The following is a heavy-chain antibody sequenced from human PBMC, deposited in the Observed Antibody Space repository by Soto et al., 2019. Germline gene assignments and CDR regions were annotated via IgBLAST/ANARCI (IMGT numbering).Heavy chain of an antibody. CDR2: IMPVFRRP. Sequence: QVQLVQSGAEVKKPGSSVKVSCKASGGTFRTSAISWVRQAPGQGLEWVGGIMPVFRRPKYAQNFQGRVTITANEPTTTAYMELSSLRSDDTAVYYCARDKDRPQLSGNYYYILDVWGQGTAVTVSS. CDR3: ARDKDRPQLSGNYYYILDV. V-gene: IGHV1-69*12. CDR1: GGTFRTSA. J-gene: IGHJ6*02. D-gene: IGHD6-25*01.